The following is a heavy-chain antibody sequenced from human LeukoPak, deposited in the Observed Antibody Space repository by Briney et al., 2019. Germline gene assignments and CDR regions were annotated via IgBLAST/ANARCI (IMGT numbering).Heavy chain of an antibody. CDR3: ARASAQWSDY. V-gene: IGHV1-18*01. CDR2: ISAYNGHT. J-gene: IGHJ4*02. D-gene: IGHD2-15*01. CDR1: GYTFTNYG. Sequence: ASVKVSCKASGYTFTNYGISWVRQAPGQGVEWMGWISAYNGHTDSAQKFQGRVTMTTDTSTSTAYMELRSLRSDDTATYYCARASAQWSDYWGQGTLVTVSS.